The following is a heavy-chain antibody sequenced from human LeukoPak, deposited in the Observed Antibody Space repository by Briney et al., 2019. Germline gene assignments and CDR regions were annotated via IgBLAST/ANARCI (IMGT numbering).Heavy chain of an antibody. D-gene: IGHD2-15*01. V-gene: IGHV3-7*01. J-gene: IGHJ5*02. CDR2: IKQDGREK. CDR3: ARESVVVVAAKAYNWFGP. Sequence: GGSLRLSCAASGFTFSSYWMSWVRQAPGKGLEWVAHIKQDGREKYYVDSVRGGFTISRDNAKISLYLQMNSLRAEDTAVYYCARESVVVVAAKAYNWFGPWGQGTLVTVSS. CDR1: GFTFSSYW.